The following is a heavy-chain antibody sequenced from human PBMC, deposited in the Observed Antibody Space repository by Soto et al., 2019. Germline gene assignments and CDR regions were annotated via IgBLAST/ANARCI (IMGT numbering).Heavy chain of an antibody. D-gene: IGHD6-13*01. Sequence: GGSLRLSCAASGFTFSSYAMSWVRQAPGKGLEWVSAISGSGGSTYYADSVKGRFTISRDNSKNTLYLQMNSLRAEDTAVYYCAKDVVEGGSSWYRIYFDYWGQGTLVTVSS. V-gene: IGHV3-23*01. CDR1: GFTFSSYA. CDR2: ISGSGGST. J-gene: IGHJ4*02. CDR3: AKDVVEGGSSWYRIYFDY.